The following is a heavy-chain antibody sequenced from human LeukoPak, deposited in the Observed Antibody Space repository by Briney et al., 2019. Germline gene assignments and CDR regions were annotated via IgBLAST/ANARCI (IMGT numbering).Heavy chain of an antibody. V-gene: IGHV4-38-2*02. J-gene: IGHJ4*02. CDR1: GGSTSSYY. Sequence: PSETLSLTCTVSGGSTSSYYWGWIRQPPGKGLEWIGSIYHSGSTYYNPSLKSRVTISVDTSKNQFSLKLSSVTAADTAVYYCARHVSAATATAPFDYWGQGTLVTVSS. CDR3: ARHVSAATATAPFDY. CDR2: IYHSGST. D-gene: IGHD2-15*01.